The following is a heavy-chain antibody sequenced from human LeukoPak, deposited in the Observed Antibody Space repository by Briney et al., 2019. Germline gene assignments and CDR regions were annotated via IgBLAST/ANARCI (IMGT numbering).Heavy chain of an antibody. J-gene: IGHJ4*02. CDR2: INPILGVA. D-gene: IGHD3-22*01. CDR3: ARDYYDSSGYSGAYFDY. Sequence: AASVTVSFTGSGGTFSNYAISGVRQAPGQGGEWMGGINPILGVANYAQKFHARVTITADKSTSTASMELSSLRSEDTAVYYCARDYYDSSGYSGAYFDYWGQGTLVTVSS. V-gene: IGHV1-69*04. CDR1: GGTFSNYA.